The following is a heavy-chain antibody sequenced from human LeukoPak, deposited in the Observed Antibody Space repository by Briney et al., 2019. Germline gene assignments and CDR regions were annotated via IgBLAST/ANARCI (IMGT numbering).Heavy chain of an antibody. J-gene: IGHJ6*03. CDR2: IVWDGEST. V-gene: IGHV3-43D*04. CDR1: GFIFDDYA. D-gene: IGHD3-22*01. CDR3: AKDGSRGYIITGYYMDA. Sequence: AGGSLRLSCAASGFIFDDYAMHWVRQAPGKGLEWVALIVWDGESTYYAASVRGRFIISRDNSDNSLYLQMNNLKAEDTAMYYGAKDGSRGYIITGYYMDAWGKGTTVIVSS.